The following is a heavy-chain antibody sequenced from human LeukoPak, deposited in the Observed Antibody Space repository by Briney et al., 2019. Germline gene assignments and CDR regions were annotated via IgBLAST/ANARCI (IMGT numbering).Heavy chain of an antibody. Sequence: GGSLRLSCAASGFTFSNAYMNWVRQAPGKGLEWVGRTKPKTDGETTEYAAPVKGRFSISRDDSKNMLYPQMNSLKTEDTAVYYCITPLPYSAQGGQGTLVTVSS. J-gene: IGHJ4*02. D-gene: IGHD2-21*01. CDR2: TKPKTDGETT. V-gene: IGHV3-15*07. CDR1: GFTFSNAY. CDR3: ITPLPYSAQ.